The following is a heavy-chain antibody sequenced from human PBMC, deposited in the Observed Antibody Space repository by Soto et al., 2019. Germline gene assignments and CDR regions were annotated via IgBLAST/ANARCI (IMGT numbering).Heavy chain of an antibody. CDR3: PRQVVVAQVDNA. D-gene: IGHD2-15*01. Sequence: SETLSLTCFVSGGSFSYNSYYWGGILQPPGKGLEWVGGIFYTGTTYYSPSLKDRVTISVDTSKNSFARNLTSVTAADTAVHFCPRQVVVAQVDNAWGQGTLVTVSS. CDR1: GGSFSYNSYY. CDR2: IFYTGTT. V-gene: IGHV4-39*01. J-gene: IGHJ5*02.